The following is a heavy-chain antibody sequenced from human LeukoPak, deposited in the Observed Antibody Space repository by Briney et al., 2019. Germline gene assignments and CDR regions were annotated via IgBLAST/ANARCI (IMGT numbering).Heavy chain of an antibody. J-gene: IGHJ4*02. CDR2: ISSSSDYI. CDR1: GFTLNSYS. Sequence: GGSLRLSCAASGFTLNSYSMDWVRQAPGKGLEWVSSISSSSDYIYYADSVKGRFTISRDNARNSMYLQMNSLRAEDTAMYYCAKRSAESSGYFDSWGQGTLVTVSS. D-gene: IGHD6-19*01. V-gene: IGHV3-21*04. CDR3: AKRSAESSGYFDS.